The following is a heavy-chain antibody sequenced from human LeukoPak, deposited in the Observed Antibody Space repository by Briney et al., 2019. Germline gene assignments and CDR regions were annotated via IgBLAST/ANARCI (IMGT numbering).Heavy chain of an antibody. V-gene: IGHV4-4*09. D-gene: IGHD2-15*01. CDR2: IHTSGST. CDR1: GDGISDIY. CDR3: AKLVYSLDGSGRNWFDP. Sequence: PSETLSLTCAVSGDGISDIYWSWIRQPPGKGLEWIGFIHTSGSTYYIPSLKSRVTMSVDTSKNQFSLKLSSVTAADTAVYYCAKLVYSLDGSGRNWFDPWGQGALVTVSS. J-gene: IGHJ5*02.